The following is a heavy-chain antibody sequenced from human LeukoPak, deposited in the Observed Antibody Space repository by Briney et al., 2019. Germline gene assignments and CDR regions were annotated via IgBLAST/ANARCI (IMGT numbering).Heavy chain of an antibody. J-gene: IGHJ4*02. CDR1: GGTFSSYA. V-gene: IGHV1-69*13. D-gene: IGHD2-2*01. Sequence: ASVKVSCKASGGTFSSYAISWVRQAPGQGLELMGGIIPIFGTANYAQKFQGRVTITADESTSTAYMELSSLRSEDTAVYYCARAGYCSSTSCYLGVDYWGQGTLVTVSS. CDR2: IIPIFGTA. CDR3: ARAGYCSSTSCYLGVDY.